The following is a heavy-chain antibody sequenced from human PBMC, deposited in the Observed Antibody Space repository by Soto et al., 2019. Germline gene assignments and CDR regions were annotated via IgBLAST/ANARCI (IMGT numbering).Heavy chain of an antibody. CDR1: GYTFSNSG. CDR3: ASFKGITTFGVNSMYYIGMEV. V-gene: IGHV1-18*01. D-gene: IGHD3-3*01. CDR2: INSDNGNT. J-gene: IGHJ6*04. Sequence: ASVKVSCKASGYTFSNSGISWVRQAPGQGLEWLGWINSDNGNTNYAQHLQGRVTLTTDTSTSTAYMDLRSLRSDDTAVYYCASFKGITTFGVNSMYYIGMEVWGTGTPVTVSS.